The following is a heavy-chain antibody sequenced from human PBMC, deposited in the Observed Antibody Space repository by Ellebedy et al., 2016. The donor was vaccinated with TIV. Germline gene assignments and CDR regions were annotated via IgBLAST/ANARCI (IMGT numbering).Heavy chain of an antibody. CDR1: GYTFTNYD. CDR3: ARSSDMDYNYYGMDV. Sequence: AASVKVSCKASGYTFTNYDIMWVRQATGQGLEWMGSMNPKSENGGVAQTFQGRVTMTSDTSMSTAYMELSSLRPEDTAVYYCARSSDMDYNYYGMDVWGQGTTVIVSS. D-gene: IGHD3-9*01. CDR2: MNPKSENG. J-gene: IGHJ6*01. V-gene: IGHV1-8*01.